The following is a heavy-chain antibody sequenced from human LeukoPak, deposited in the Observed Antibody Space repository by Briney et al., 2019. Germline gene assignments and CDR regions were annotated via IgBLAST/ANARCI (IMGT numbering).Heavy chain of an antibody. CDR2: IDGSGQTT. J-gene: IGHJ4*01. Sequence: EGSLRLSCAASGLTFSSSALGWVRQAPGKGLGWVSVIDGSGQTTYYADSVKGRFTISRDSSKNTLYLQLTSLRVEDTAVYYCAKVATWTYFDSWGQGTLVTVSS. CDR1: GLTFSSSA. CDR3: AKVATWTYFDS. D-gene: IGHD5-12*01. V-gene: IGHV3-23*01.